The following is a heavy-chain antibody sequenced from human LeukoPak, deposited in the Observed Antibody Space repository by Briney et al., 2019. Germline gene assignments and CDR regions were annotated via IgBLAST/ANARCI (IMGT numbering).Heavy chain of an antibody. CDR3: AKSPWGSSWYGGEYFQH. V-gene: IGHV3-23*01. D-gene: IGHD6-13*01. Sequence: GGSLRLSCAASGFTFSNAWMSWVRQTPGKGLEWVSAISGSGGSTYYADSVKGRFTISRDNSKNTLYLQMNSLRAEDTAVYYCAKSPWGSSWYGGEYFQHWGQGTLVTVSS. J-gene: IGHJ1*01. CDR1: GFTFSNAW. CDR2: ISGSGGST.